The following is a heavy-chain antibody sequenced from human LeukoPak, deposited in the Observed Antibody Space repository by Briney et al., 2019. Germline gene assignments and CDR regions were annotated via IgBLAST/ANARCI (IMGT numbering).Heavy chain of an antibody. CDR1: GYTFTTYS. CDR2: ISVNNGGT. D-gene: IGHD2-2*01. J-gene: IGHJ1*01. Sequence: ASVKVSCKASGYTFTTYSLAWVRQAPGQSLKWMGWISVNNGGTNYAQSFQDRVTLTRDTSTNTAYLELRSLRSDETAIIYCATATQPRGYFLHWGQGTLVTVSS. V-gene: IGHV1-18*01. CDR3: ATATQPRGYFLH.